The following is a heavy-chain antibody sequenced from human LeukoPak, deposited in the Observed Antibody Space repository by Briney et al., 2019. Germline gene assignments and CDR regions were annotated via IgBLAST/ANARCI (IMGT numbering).Heavy chain of an antibody. V-gene: IGHV3-30*04. J-gene: IGHJ4*02. D-gene: IGHD2-2*02. CDR2: ISYDGSNK. CDR3: ARADIVVVPAAIMAGFFDY. Sequence: GRSLRLSCAASGFTFSSYAMHWVRQAPGKGLECVAVISYDGSNKYYANSVKGRFTISRDNSKNTLYLQMNSLRAEDTAVYYCARADIVVVPAAIMAGFFDYWGQGTLVTVSS. CDR1: GFTFSSYA.